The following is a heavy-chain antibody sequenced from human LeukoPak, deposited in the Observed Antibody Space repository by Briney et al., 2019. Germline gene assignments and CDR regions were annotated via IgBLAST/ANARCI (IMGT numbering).Heavy chain of an antibody. CDR2: IRSKAYSGTT. D-gene: IGHD2-15*01. J-gene: IGHJ4*02. CDR3: TRGSIVVVVAATLGEIDY. V-gene: IGHV3-49*03. CDR1: GFTIGDYA. Sequence: SFYCTASGFTIGDYARSWLRQAPGKGLEWVVFIRSKAYSGTTEYAASVKGRFTISRDDSKSIAYLQMNSLKTEDTAVYYCTRGSIVVVVAATLGEIDYWGQGTLVTVSS.